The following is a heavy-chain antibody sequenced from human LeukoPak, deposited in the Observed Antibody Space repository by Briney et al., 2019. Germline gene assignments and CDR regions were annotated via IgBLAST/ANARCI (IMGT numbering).Heavy chain of an antibody. CDR2: ISWNSGSI. D-gene: IGHD1-1*01. CDR3: AKESWSREVHVDY. V-gene: IGHV3-9*01. CDR1: GFTFDDYA. J-gene: IGHJ4*02. Sequence: QSGGSLRLSCAASGFTFDDYAMHWVRQAPGKGLEWVSGISWNSGSIGYADSVKGRFTISRDNAKNSLYLQMNSLRAEDTAVYYCAKESWSREVHVDYWGQGTLVTVSS.